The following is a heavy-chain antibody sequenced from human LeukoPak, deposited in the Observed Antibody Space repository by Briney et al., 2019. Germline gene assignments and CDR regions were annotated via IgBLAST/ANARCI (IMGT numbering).Heavy chain of an antibody. V-gene: IGHV3-7*01. CDR1: GFTFSSYW. D-gene: IGHD2-15*01. J-gene: IGHJ4*02. CDR3: ASEDCSGGSCYGDY. Sequence: SGGSLRLSCAASGFTFSSYWMSWVRQAPGKELEWVANIKQDGSEKYYVDSVKGRFTISRDNAKNSLYLQMNSLRAEDTAVYYCASEDCSGGSCYGDYWGQGTLVTVSS. CDR2: IKQDGSEK.